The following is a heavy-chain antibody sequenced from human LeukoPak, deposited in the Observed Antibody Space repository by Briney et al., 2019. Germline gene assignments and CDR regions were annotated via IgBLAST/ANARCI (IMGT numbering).Heavy chain of an antibody. CDR2: TYYRSKWYN. V-gene: IGHV6-1*01. CDR1: GDSVSSNSAA. Sequence: SQTLSLACAISGDSVSSNSAAWNWIRQSPSRGLEWLGRTYYRSKWYNDYAVSVKSRITINPDTSKNQFSLQLNSVTPEDTAVYYCARDECSSTSCYYPYYYGMDVWGQGTTVTVSS. D-gene: IGHD2-2*01. J-gene: IGHJ6*02. CDR3: ARDECSSTSCYYPYYYGMDV.